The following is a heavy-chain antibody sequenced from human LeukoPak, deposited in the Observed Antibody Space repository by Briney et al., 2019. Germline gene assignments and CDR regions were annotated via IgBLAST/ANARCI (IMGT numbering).Heavy chain of an antibody. CDR3: ARGRDWFDP. V-gene: IGHV4-59*11. CDR1: GGSISSHY. J-gene: IGHJ5*02. CDR2: IYYSGST. Sequence: SETLSLTCTVSGGSISSHYWSWIRQPPGMGLEWIGYIYYSGSTNYNPSLKSRVTMSVDTSKNQFSLKLSSVTAADTAVYYCARGRDWFDPWGQGTLVTVSS.